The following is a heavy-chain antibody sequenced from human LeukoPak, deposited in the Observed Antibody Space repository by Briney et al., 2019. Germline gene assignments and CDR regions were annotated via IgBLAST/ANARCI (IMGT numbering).Heavy chain of an antibody. V-gene: IGHV1-18*01. CDR3: ARGLLVYCSGGSCLGWFDP. D-gene: IGHD2-15*01. CDR1: GYTFTSYG. Sequence: ASVKVSCKASGYTFTSYGISWVRQAPGQGLEWMGWISAYNGNTNHAQKLQGRVTMTTDTSTSTAYMELRSLRSDDTAVYYCARGLLVYCSGGSCLGWFDPWGQGTLVTVSS. J-gene: IGHJ5*02. CDR2: ISAYNGNT.